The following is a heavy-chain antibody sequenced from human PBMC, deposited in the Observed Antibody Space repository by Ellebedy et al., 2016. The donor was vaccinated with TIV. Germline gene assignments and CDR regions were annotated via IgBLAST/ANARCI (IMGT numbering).Heavy chain of an antibody. V-gene: IGHV3-23*01. CDR2: ISGSGGST. D-gene: IGHD4-23*01. J-gene: IGHJ4*02. CDR3: AKTVAHEY. CDR1: GFTFSSYA. Sequence: PGESLRLSCAASGFTFSSYAMSWVRQAPGKGLEWVSSISGSGGSTFYADSVKGRFTISRDNSKNMLYLQMNSLTAEDTAVYSCAKTVAHEYWGRGTLVTVSS.